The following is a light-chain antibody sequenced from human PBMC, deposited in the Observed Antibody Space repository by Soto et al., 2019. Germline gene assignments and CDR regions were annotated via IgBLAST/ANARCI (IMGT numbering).Light chain of an antibody. CDR1: QSVGSTY. J-gene: IGKJ1*01. V-gene: IGKV3-20*01. CDR3: QQYGSSPRT. Sequence: EIVLTQSPGTLPLSPGDRATLSCRASQSVGSTYLAWYQQKPAQAPRLLIFGASTRATGIPDRFSGSGSGTDFTLTISRLEPEDFAVYFCQQYGSSPRTFGQGTKVDIK. CDR2: GAS.